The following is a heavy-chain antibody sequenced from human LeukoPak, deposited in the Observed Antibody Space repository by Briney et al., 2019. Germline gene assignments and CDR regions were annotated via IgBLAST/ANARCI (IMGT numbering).Heavy chain of an antibody. V-gene: IGHV3-30*18. J-gene: IGHJ4*02. CDR2: IANDGRDK. CDR1: GFTFSDYG. D-gene: IGHD6-13*01. CDR3: VKDMKIKAAGYYFDY. Sequence: PGGSLRLSCAASGFTFSDYGMHLVHQAPGKGLEWVAVIANDGRDKKYADSVRGRFTISRDNSKNTVYLQMNSLRAEGTAVFYCVKDMKIKAAGYYFDYWGQGTLVTVSS.